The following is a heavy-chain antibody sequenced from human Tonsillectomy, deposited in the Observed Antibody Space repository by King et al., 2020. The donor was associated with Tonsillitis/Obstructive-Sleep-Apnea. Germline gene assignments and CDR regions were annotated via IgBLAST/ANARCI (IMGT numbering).Heavy chain of an antibody. CDR3: ARGRENCSSTSCYLYYYYYYGMDV. CDR2: IYYSGST. V-gene: IGHV4-31*03. D-gene: IGHD2-2*01. J-gene: IGHJ6*02. Sequence: QLQESGPGLVKPSQTLSLTCTVSGGSISSGGYYWSWIRQHPGKGLEWIGYIYYSGSTYYNPSLKSRVTISVDTSKNQFSLKLSSATAADTAVYYCARGRENCSSTSCYLYYYYYYGMDVWGQGTTVTVSS. CDR1: GGSISSGGYY.